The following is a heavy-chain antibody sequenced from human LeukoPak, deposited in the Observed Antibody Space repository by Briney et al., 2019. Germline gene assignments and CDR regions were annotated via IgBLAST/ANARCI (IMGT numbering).Heavy chain of an antibody. CDR1: GDSVSSNSAA. Sequence: SQTLSLTCAISGDSVSSNSAAWNWIRQSPSRGLEWLGRTYYRSKWYNDYAVSVKSRITINPDTSKNQFSLQLNSVTPEDTAVYYCARYSYGQSNPTSGDWYFDLWGRGTLVTVSS. J-gene: IGHJ2*01. D-gene: IGHD5-18*01. V-gene: IGHV6-1*01. CDR3: ARYSYGQSNPTSGDWYFDL. CDR2: TYYRSKWYN.